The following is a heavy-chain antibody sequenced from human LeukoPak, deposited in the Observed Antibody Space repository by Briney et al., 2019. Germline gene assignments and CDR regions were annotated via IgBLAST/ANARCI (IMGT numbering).Heavy chain of an antibody. CDR3: AKDPYYYDSSGYLDY. D-gene: IGHD3-22*01. CDR2: IYSGDSGVST. CDR1: GFSVSNTY. Sequence: GGSLRLSCAASGFSVSNTYMSWVRQAPGKGLEWVSVIYSGDSGVSTYYADSVKGRFTISRDNSKNTLYLQMNSLRAEDTAVYYCAKDPYYYDSSGYLDYWGQGTLVTVSS. J-gene: IGHJ4*02. V-gene: IGHV3-53*05.